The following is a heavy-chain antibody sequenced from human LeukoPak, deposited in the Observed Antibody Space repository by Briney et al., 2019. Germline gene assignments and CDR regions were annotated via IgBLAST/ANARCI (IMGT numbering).Heavy chain of an antibody. CDR1: GFTFSSYG. CDR3: AKVSGWYDY. Sequence: GGSLRLSCAASGFTFSSYGMHWVRQAPGKGLEGVAFIRYDGSNKYYADSVKGRFTISRDNSKNTLYLQTNSLRAEDTAVYYCAKVSGWYDYWGQGTLVTVSS. V-gene: IGHV3-30*02. D-gene: IGHD6-19*01. J-gene: IGHJ4*02. CDR2: IRYDGSNK.